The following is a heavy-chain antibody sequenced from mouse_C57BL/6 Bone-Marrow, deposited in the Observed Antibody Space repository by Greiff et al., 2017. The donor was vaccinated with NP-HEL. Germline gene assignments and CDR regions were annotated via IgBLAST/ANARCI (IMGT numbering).Heavy chain of an antibody. D-gene: IGHD2-4*01. CDR1: GYTFTSYG. CDR3: ARSIYNDYGAKGPHY. Sequence: VQLVESGAELARPGASVKLSCKASGYTFTSYGISWVKQRTGQGLEWIGEIYPRSGNTYYNEKFKGKATLTADKSSSTANMELRSLTSEDSAVYFCARSIYNDYGAKGPHYWGQGTTLTVSS. J-gene: IGHJ2*01. CDR2: IYPRSGNT. V-gene: IGHV1-81*01.